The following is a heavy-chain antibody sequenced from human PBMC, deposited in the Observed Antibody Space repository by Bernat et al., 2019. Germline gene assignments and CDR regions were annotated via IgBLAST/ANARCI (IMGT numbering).Heavy chain of an antibody. V-gene: IGHV3-7*03. Sequence: EVQLVESGGGLVQPGGSLRLSCAASGFTFSNYWMSWVRQAPGRGLEWVANIKQDGSEKYYMDSVKGRFTISRDNAKNSLYLQLHSLRAEDTAVYYCARDVPSMRLAHWGQGTRVTVSS. CDR3: ARDVPSMRLAH. CDR1: GFTFSNYW. CDR2: IKQDGSEK. D-gene: IGHD6-19*01. J-gene: IGHJ4*02.